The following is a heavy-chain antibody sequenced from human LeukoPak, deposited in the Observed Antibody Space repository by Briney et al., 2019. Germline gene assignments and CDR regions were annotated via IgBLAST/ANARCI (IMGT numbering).Heavy chain of an antibody. V-gene: IGHV4-31*03. CDR3: ARNLYNNSYYDAFDI. Sequence: SQTLSLTCTVSGGSISSGGYYWSWIRQHPGKGLEWIGYIYYSGSTYHNPSLKSRVTISIDASKNQFSPKLSSVTAADTAIYYCARNLYNNSYYDAFDIWGQGTMVTVSS. J-gene: IGHJ3*02. D-gene: IGHD3-10*01. CDR2: IYYSGST. CDR1: GGSISSGGYY.